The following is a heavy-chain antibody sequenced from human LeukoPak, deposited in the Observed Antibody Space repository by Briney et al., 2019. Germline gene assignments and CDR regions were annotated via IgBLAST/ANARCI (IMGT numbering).Heavy chain of an antibody. Sequence: ASVKVSCKASGYTFTSYYMHWVRQAPGQGPEWMGVISPSGGSTTYAQKFQGRVTLTRDMSTSTVYMELTSLRAEDTAVYYCARNYDSSGYYLGAFDYWGQGTLVTVSS. CDR2: ISPSGGST. CDR1: GYTFTSYY. V-gene: IGHV1-46*01. CDR3: ARNYDSSGYYLGAFDY. J-gene: IGHJ4*02. D-gene: IGHD3-22*01.